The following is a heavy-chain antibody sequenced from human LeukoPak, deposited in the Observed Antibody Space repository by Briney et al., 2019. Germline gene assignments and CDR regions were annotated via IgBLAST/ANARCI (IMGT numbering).Heavy chain of an antibody. D-gene: IGHD1-26*01. CDR2: IWYDGSNK. J-gene: IGHJ5*02. CDR1: GFTFSSYG. Sequence: GRSLRLSCAASGFTFSSYGMHWVRQAPGKGLEWVAVIWYDGSNKYYADSVKGRFTVSRDNSKNTLYLQMNSLRAEDTAVYYCAGYSGSYYNWFDPWGQGTLVTVSS. CDR3: AGYSGSYYNWFDP. V-gene: IGHV3-33*01.